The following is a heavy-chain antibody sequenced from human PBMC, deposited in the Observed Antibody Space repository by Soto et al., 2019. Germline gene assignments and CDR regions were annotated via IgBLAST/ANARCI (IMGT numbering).Heavy chain of an antibody. Sequence: GSPRLSRAAPGVIFSAPAVPWGPPAPGKGLEWVSVIYSGGSTYYADSVKGRFTISRDNSKNTLYLQMNSLRAEDTAVYYCARNYYDSGGGFDYWGQGTLVTVSS. CDR1: GVIFSAPA. CDR2: IYSGGST. V-gene: IGHV3-53*01. D-gene: IGHD3-22*01. J-gene: IGHJ4*02. CDR3: ARNYYDSGGGFDY.